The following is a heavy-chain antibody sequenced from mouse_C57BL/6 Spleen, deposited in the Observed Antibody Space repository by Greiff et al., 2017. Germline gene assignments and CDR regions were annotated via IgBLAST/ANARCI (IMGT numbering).Heavy chain of an antibody. J-gene: IGHJ4*01. CDR1: GYTFTGYW. V-gene: IGHV1-9*01. CDR2: ILPGSGST. D-gene: IGHD1-1*01. Sequence: QVQLQQSGAELMKPGASVKLSCKATGYTFTGYWIEWVKQRPGHGLEWIGEILPGSGSTNYNEKFKGKATFTADTSSNTAYMQLSSLTTEDSAIYYCARSAYYCGRSNYAMDYWGQGTSGTVSS. CDR3: ARSAYYCGRSNYAMDY.